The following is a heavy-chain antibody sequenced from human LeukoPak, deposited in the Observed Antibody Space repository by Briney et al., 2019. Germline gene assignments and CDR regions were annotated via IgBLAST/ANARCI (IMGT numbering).Heavy chain of an antibody. CDR3: ARVYFERPRDAFDI. CDR1: GFTFSDYW. Sequence: PGGSLRLSCAASGFTFSDYWMGWVRQAPGKGLEWVANINQDDSEKFYVDSVKGRFTISRDNAKNTLNLQMNSLRSEDTAVYYCARVYFERPRDAFDIWGQGTMVTVSS. J-gene: IGHJ3*02. CDR2: INQDDSEK. V-gene: IGHV3-7*03. D-gene: IGHD3-9*01.